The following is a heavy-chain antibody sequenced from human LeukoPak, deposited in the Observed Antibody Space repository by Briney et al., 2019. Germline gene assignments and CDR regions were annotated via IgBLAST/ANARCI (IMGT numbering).Heavy chain of an antibody. CDR3: ARDRGIVATIGGY. J-gene: IGHJ4*02. D-gene: IGHD5-12*01. Sequence: GASVKVSCKASGYTFTGYYMHWVRQAPGQGLEWMGWINPNSGGTNYAQKFQGWVTMTRDTSISTAYMELSRLKSDDTAVYYCARDRGIVATIGGYWGQGTLVTVSS. V-gene: IGHV1-2*04. CDR1: GYTFTGYY. CDR2: INPNSGGT.